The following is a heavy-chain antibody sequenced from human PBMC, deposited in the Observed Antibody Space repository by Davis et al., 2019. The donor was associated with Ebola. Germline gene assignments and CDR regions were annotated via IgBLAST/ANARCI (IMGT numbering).Heavy chain of an antibody. D-gene: IGHD5-12*01. V-gene: IGHV3-7*01. J-gene: IGHJ6*02. CDR3: AKDSSWLHYYYGMDV. CDR2: IKQDGSEK. Sequence: GGSLRLSCAASGFTFSSYWMSWVRQAPGKGLEWVANIKQDGSEKYYVDSVKGRFTISRDNAKNSLYLQMNSLRDEDTAVYYCAKDSSWLHYYYGMDVWGQGTTVTVSS. CDR1: GFTFSSYW.